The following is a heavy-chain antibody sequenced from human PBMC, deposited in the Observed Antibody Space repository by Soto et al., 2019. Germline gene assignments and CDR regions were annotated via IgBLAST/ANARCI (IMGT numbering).Heavy chain of an antibody. CDR2: IKSKTDGGTT. D-gene: IGHD3-3*01. CDR3: TTGITIFGVPRSPSDF. CDR1: GFTFSNAW. Sequence: GGSLRLSCAASGFTFSNAWMSWVRQAPGKGLEWVGRIKSKTDGGTTDYAAPVKGRFTISRDDSKNTLYLQMNSLKTEDTAVYYCTTGITIFGVPRSPSDFWGQGTLVTVS. V-gene: IGHV3-15*01. J-gene: IGHJ4*02.